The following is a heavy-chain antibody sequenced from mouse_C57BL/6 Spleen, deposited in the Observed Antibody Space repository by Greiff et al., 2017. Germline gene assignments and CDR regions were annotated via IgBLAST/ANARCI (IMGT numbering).Heavy chain of an antibody. CDR2: IWSGGST. CDR1: GFSLTSYG. D-gene: IGHD2-2*01. Sequence: VKLVESGPGLVQPSQSLSITCTVSGFSLTSYGVHWVRQSPGKGLEWLGVIWSGGSTDYNAAFISRLSISKDNSKSQVFFKMNSLQADDTAIYYCARGHYGYPYYAMDYWGQGTSVTVSS. CDR3: ARGHYGYPYYAMDY. V-gene: IGHV2-2*01. J-gene: IGHJ4*01.